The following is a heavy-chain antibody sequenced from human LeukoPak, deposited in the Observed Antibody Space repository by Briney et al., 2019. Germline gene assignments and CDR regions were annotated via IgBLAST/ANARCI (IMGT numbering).Heavy chain of an antibody. J-gene: IGHJ4*02. CDR1: GYTFTSYG. V-gene: IGHV1-18*01. D-gene: IGHD3-22*01. CDR3: ARDESGYYYFRVLDY. CDR2: ISAYNGNT. Sequence: ASVKVSCKASGYTFTSYGISWVRQAPGQGLEWMGWISAYNGNTNYAQKLQGRVTMTTDTSTSTAYMELRSLRSDDTAVYYCARDESGYYYFRVLDYWGQGTLVTVSS.